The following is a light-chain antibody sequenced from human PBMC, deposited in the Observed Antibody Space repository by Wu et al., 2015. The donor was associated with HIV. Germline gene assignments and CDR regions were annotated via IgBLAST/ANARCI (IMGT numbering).Light chain of an antibody. V-gene: IGKV3-11*01. J-gene: IGKJ1*01. CDR3: QHYGSSQWT. CDR2: DAS. CDR1: QSVASF. Sequence: EIVLTQFPATLSLSPGERATLSCRASQSVASFLAWYQQKPGQAPRLLIYDASNRATGIPARFSGSGSGTDFTLTISSLEPEDFAVYYCQHYGSSQWTFGQGTKVEIK.